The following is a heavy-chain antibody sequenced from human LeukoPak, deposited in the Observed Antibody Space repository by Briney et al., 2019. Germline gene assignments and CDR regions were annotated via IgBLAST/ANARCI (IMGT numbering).Heavy chain of an antibody. D-gene: IGHD2-2*01. Sequence: GGSLRLSCAASGFTSSTYWMSWVRQAPGKGLEWVASIKQDGSDKYYVDSVRGRFTISRDNAKNSLYLQMNSLRAEDTAVYYCARDLPAANFDYWGQGTLVTVSS. CDR1: GFTSSTYW. V-gene: IGHV3-7*01. J-gene: IGHJ4*02. CDR3: ARDLPAANFDY. CDR2: IKQDGSDK.